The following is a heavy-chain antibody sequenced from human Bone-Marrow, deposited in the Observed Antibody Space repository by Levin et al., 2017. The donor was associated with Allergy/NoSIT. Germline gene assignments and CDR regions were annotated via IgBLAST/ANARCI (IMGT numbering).Heavy chain of an antibody. CDR1: GGSISSESYY. J-gene: IGHJ6*02. CDR3: AGEPNSPYYYHYGLDI. D-gene: IGHD2/OR15-2a*01. Sequence: PSETLSLTCTVSGGSISSESYYWAWIRQPPGKGLEWVGSLYYDGSAYYNPSLTTRLTISVDTSKNQFSLRLNSVTAADTAVYYCAGEPNSPYYYHYGLDIWGQGTTVTVSS. V-gene: IGHV4-39*07. CDR2: LYYDGSA.